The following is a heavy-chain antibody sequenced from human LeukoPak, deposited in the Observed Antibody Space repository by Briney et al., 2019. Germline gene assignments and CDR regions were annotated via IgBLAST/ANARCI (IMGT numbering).Heavy chain of an antibody. CDR3: AGLLGGWFDP. J-gene: IGHJ5*02. CDR2: INHSGST. V-gene: IGHV4-34*01. D-gene: IGHD3-10*01. CDR1: GGSFSGYY. Sequence: SETLSLACAVYGGSFSGYYWSWIRQPPGKGLEWIGEINHSGSTNYNPSLRSRVTISVDTSKNQFSLKLSSVTAADTAVYYCAGLLGGWFDPWAQGTLVTVPS.